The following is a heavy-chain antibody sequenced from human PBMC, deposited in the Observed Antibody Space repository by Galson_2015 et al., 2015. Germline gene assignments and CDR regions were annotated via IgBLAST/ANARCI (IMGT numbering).Heavy chain of an antibody. CDR1: GGSISSYY. D-gene: IGHD3-22*01. Sequence: ETLSFCCTVCGGSISSYYWCWIRQPPRGGLGWIGNIYYSGSTNYNPSLKSRVTISVDTSKNHFSLKLSSVTSADTAVYYCARVEYYYDSSGYRTSYSFDYWGQGTLVTVSS. CDR3: ARVEYYYDSSGYRTSYSFDY. CDR2: IYYSGST. J-gene: IGHJ4*02. V-gene: IGHV4-59*01.